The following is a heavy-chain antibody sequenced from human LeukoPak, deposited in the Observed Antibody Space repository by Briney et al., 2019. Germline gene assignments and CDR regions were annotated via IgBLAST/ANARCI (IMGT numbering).Heavy chain of an antibody. D-gene: IGHD2-2*01. CDR2: IITILGIA. V-gene: IGHV1-69*04. CDR3: ARAYCSSTSCYRYYFDY. Sequence: SVKVSCKASGGTFSSYAISWVRQAPGQGLEWMGRIITILGIANYAQKFQGRVTITADKSTSTAYMELSSLRSEDTAVYYCARAYCSSTSCYRYYFDYWGQGTLVTVSS. J-gene: IGHJ4*02. CDR1: GGTFSSYA.